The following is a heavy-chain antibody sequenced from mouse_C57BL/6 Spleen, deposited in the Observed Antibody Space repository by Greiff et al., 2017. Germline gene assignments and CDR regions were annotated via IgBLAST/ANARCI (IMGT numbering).Heavy chain of an antibody. CDR3: ARPGPDYYAMDY. D-gene: IGHD4-1*01. J-gene: IGHJ4*01. CDR2: IYPGDGDT. Sequence: QVHVKQSGAELVKPGASVKISCKASGYAFSSYWMNWVKQRPGKGLEWIGQIYPGDGDTNYNGKFKGKATLTADKSSSTAYMQLSSLTSEDSAVYFCARPGPDYYAMDYWGQGTSVTVSS. V-gene: IGHV1-80*01. CDR1: GYAFSSYW.